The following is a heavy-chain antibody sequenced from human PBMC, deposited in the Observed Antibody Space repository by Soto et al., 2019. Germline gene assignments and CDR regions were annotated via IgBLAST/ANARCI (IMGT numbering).Heavy chain of an antibody. D-gene: IGHD3-3*01. CDR2: INHSGST. V-gene: IGHV4-34*01. CDR1: GGSFTGYY. Sequence: QVHLQQWGAGLLNPSETLSLTCAVYGGSFTGYYWSWIRQPPGKGLEWIGEINHSGSTNYNPSLRSRVTISLDTSNNLFSLKLSSVTAADTAVYYCASTFRFATIVGLVKPNCFEYWCQGIMVSVSS. CDR3: ASTFRFATIVGLVKPNCFEY. J-gene: IGHJ4*02.